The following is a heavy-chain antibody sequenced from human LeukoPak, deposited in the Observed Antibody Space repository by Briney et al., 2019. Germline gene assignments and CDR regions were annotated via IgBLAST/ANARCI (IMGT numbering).Heavy chain of an antibody. D-gene: IGHD6-13*01. V-gene: IGHV3-21*04. CDR3: AKGGIAAAGSI. J-gene: IGHJ4*02. CDR1: GFTFSSYS. Sequence: GGSLRLSCAASGFTFSSYSMNWVRQAPGKGLEWVSSITRSNYIYYADSVKGRFTISRDNAKNSLYLQMNSLRAEDTAVYYCAKGGIAAAGSIWGQGTLVTVSS. CDR2: ITRSNYI.